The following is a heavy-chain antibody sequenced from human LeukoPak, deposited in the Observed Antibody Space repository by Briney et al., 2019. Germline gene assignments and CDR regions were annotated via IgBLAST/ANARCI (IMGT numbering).Heavy chain of an antibody. CDR1: GFTFSSYT. V-gene: IGHV3-21*01. CDR2: ISLSSSFI. J-gene: IGHJ4*02. D-gene: IGHD6-13*01. Sequence: GGSLRLSCAASGFTFSSYTMSWVRQAPGKGLEWVSSISLSSSFIDYTDSVKGRFTISRDNAKSSVYLQMNFLRVEDTAVYYCARVVAAAGSDYWGQGTLVTVSS. CDR3: ARVVAAAGSDY.